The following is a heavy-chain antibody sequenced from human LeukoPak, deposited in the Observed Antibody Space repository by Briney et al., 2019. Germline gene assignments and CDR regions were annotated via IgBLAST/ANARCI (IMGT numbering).Heavy chain of an antibody. J-gene: IGHJ4*02. Sequence: GRSLRLSCAASGFTFSSYGMHWVRQAPGKGLEWVAVISYDGSNKYYAESVKGRFTISRDNSKNTLYLQMNSLRAEDTAVYYCARGPPSGSYCGGDCYGYWGQGTLVTVSS. CDR3: ARGPPSGSYCGGDCYGY. D-gene: IGHD2-21*01. CDR2: ISYDGSNK. V-gene: IGHV3-30*03. CDR1: GFTFSSYG.